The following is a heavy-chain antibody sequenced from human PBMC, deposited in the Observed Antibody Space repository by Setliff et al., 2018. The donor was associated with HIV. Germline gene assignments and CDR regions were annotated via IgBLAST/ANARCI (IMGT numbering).Heavy chain of an antibody. CDR1: GYTFTSYY. Sequence: GASVKVSCKASGYTFTSYYLHWVRQAPGQGLEWMGMIIPIIGIENYAQKFQGRVTITADKSTSTAYMELNSLRSDDTAIYYCARGDCSSVRCYLGHAFEIWGQGTMVTVSS. J-gene: IGHJ3*02. V-gene: IGHV1-69*04. CDR2: IIPIIGIE. D-gene: IGHD2-15*01. CDR3: ARGDCSSVRCYLGHAFEI.